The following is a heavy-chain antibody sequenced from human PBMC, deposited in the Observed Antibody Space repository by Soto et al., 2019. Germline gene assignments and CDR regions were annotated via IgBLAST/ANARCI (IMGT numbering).Heavy chain of an antibody. CDR2: IWYDGSNK. J-gene: IGHJ3*02. CDR3: ARAQPHEFRSGDDDGDAFDI. Sequence: QVQLVESGGGVVQPGRSLRLSCAASGLTFSSYGMHWVRQDPGTGLERVAVIWYDGSNKYYADSVKGRFTISRDNSKNPLNLQMNSLRAGDTAVYYCARAQPHEFRSGDDDGDAFDIWGQGTMVTVSS. D-gene: IGHD5-12*01. V-gene: IGHV3-33*01. CDR1: GLTFSSYG.